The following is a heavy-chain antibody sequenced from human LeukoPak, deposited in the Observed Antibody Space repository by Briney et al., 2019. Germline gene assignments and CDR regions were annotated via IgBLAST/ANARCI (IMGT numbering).Heavy chain of an antibody. V-gene: IGHV3-7*01. Sequence: GGSLRLSCAASGFTFSSYAMSWVRQAPGKGLEWVANIKQDGSEKYYVDSVKGRFTISRDNAKNSLYLQMNSLRAEDTAVYYCARDGDYYYDSSGSDYWGQGTLVTVSS. CDR3: ARDGDYYYDSSGSDY. D-gene: IGHD3-22*01. CDR2: IKQDGSEK. CDR1: GFTFSSYA. J-gene: IGHJ4*02.